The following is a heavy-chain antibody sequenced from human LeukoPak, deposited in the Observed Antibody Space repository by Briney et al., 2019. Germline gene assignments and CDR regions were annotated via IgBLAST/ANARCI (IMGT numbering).Heavy chain of an antibody. Sequence: ASVKVSCKVSGYTLTELSMHWVRQAPGKGLEWMGGFDPEDGETIYAQKFQGRVTMTEDTSTDTAYMELRSLRSDDTAVYYCARTWGLGGNWFDPWGQGTLVTVSS. CDR1: GYTLTELS. CDR2: FDPEDGET. V-gene: IGHV1-24*01. CDR3: ARTWGLGGNWFDP. J-gene: IGHJ5*02. D-gene: IGHD3-16*01.